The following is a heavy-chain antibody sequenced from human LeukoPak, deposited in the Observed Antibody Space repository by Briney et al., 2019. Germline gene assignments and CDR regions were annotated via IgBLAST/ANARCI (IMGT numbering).Heavy chain of an antibody. Sequence: ASVKVSCKASGYTFTSYYMHWVRQAPGQGLEWMGIINPSGGSTSYAQKFQGRVTMTRDTSTSTVYLELSSLRSEDTAVYYCARGVLAAAGRNWFDPWGQGTLVTVSS. D-gene: IGHD6-13*01. CDR1: GYTFTSYY. CDR3: ARGVLAAAGRNWFDP. V-gene: IGHV1-46*01. CDR2: INPSGGST. J-gene: IGHJ5*02.